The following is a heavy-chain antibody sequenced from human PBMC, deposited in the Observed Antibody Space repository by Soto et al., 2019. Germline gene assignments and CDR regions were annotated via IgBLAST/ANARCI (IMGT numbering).Heavy chain of an antibody. Sequence: GGSLRLSCAASGFTFSSYGMHWVRQAPGKGLEWVAVISYDGSNKYYADSVKGRFTISRDNSKNTLYLQMNSLRAEDTAVYYCAKDEGVWGATLADYWGQGTLVTVSS. CDR2: ISYDGSNK. CDR3: AKDEGVWGATLADY. J-gene: IGHJ4*02. D-gene: IGHD1-26*01. CDR1: GFTFSSYG. V-gene: IGHV3-30*18.